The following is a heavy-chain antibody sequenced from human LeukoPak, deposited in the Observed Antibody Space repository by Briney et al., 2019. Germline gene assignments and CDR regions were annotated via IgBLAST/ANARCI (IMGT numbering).Heavy chain of an antibody. V-gene: IGHV4-39*07. J-gene: IGHJ3*02. CDR2: IYYSGST. CDR3: ARDRSRSSGYNAFDI. D-gene: IGHD3-22*01. Sequence: SETLSLTCTVSGGSISSSSYYWGWIRQPPGKGLEWIGSIYYSGSTYYNPSLKSRVTISVDTSKNQFSLKLSSVTAADTAVYYCARDRSRSSGYNAFDIWGQGTMVTVSS. CDR1: GGSISSSSYY.